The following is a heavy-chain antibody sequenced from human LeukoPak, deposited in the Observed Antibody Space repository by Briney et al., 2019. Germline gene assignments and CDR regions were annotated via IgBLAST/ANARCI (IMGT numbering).Heavy chain of an antibody. V-gene: IGHV3-11*01. CDR3: ARDFGLQLVQHFDY. CDR1: GFTFSDYY. CDR2: ISSGGSTI. J-gene: IGHJ4*02. Sequence: GGSLRLSCAASGFTFSDYYMSWIRQAPGKGLEWVSYISSGGSTIYYADSVKGRFTISRDNAKNSLYLQMNSLRAEDTAVYYCARDFGLQLVQHFDYWGQGTLVTVSS. D-gene: IGHD6-13*01.